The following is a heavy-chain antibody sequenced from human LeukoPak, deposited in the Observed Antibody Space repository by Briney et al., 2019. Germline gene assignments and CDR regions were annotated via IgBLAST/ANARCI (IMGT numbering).Heavy chain of an antibody. CDR3: ARDVPHNWFDT. CDR1: GITFGNNW. Sequence: GGSLRLSCASSGITFGNNWMHWVRQGPGKGLVWISRINSDGGGAIYADSVKGRFTVSRDNAKNTLYLQMNSLRAEDTAVYYCARDVPHNWFDTWGQGTLVTVSS. CDR2: INSDGGGA. V-gene: IGHV3-74*01. J-gene: IGHJ5*02.